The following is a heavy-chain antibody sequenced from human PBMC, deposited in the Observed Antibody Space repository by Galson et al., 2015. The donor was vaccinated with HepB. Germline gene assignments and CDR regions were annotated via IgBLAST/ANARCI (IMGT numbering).Heavy chain of an antibody. J-gene: IGHJ6*02. CDR3: AKGDVWGSAALNYGMDG. CDR1: GFTFNSYA. D-gene: IGHD3-16*01. CDR2: IGGGGST. V-gene: IGHV3-23*01. Sequence: SLRLSCAASGFTFNSYAMTWVRQAPGKGLEWVAAIGGGGSTSYAESVKGRFTISRDNSKNMVFLQMYSLRAEGTAVYYCAKGDVWGSAALNYGMDGWGQGTTVTVSS.